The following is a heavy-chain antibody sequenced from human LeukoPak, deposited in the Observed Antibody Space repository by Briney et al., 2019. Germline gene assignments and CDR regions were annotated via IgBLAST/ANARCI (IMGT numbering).Heavy chain of an antibody. J-gene: IGHJ4*02. CDR3: ARDIPRAGYLGY. D-gene: IGHD2-2*02. V-gene: IGHV3-48*03. CDR1: GFTFSSYE. CDR2: ISSSGSTI. Sequence: PGGSLRLSCAASGFTFSSYEMNWVRQAPGKGLEWVSYISSSGSTIYYADSVKGRFTISRDNAKNSLYLQMNSLRAEDTAVYYCARDIPRAGYLGYWGQGTLVTVSS.